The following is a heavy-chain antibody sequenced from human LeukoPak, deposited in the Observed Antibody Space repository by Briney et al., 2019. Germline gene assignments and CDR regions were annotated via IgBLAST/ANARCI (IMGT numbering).Heavy chain of an antibody. CDR1: GFTFSTAG. CDR3: AKVLRITSGDDAFDI. V-gene: IGHV3-30*02. J-gene: IGHJ3*02. Sequence: GGSLRLSCAASGFTFSTAGMHWVRQAPGKGLEWVAFIRYDGSNKYYADSVKGRFTISRDNSKNTLYLQMNSLRAEDTAVYYCAKVLRITSGDDAFDIWGQGTMVTVSS. D-gene: IGHD3-10*01. CDR2: IRYDGSNK.